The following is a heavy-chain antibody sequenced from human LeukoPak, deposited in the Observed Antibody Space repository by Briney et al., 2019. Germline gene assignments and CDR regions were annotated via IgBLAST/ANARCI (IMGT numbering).Heavy chain of an antibody. CDR2: IYYSGTT. CDR3: ASLRMLRGVTWYDY. Sequence: SETLSLTCTVSGDSISSSSYYWAWIRQPPGKGLEWIGSIYYSGTTYYNPSLKSRVTISVDTSKNQFSLKLSSVTAADTAVYYCASLRMLRGVTWYDYWGQGTLVTVSS. CDR1: GDSISSSSYY. D-gene: IGHD3-10*01. V-gene: IGHV4-39*01. J-gene: IGHJ4*02.